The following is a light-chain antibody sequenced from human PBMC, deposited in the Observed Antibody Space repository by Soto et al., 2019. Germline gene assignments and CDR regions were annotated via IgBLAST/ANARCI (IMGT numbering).Light chain of an antibody. CDR1: QTVRNNY. J-gene: IGKJ5*01. CDR2: GAS. CDR3: QQYNSWPPIT. V-gene: IGKV3-20*01. Sequence: EIVLTQSPGTLSLSPGERATLSCRASQTVRNNYLAWYQQKPGQAPRLLIYGASSRATGIPDRFSGGGSGTEFTLTISSLQSEDFAVYYCQQYNSWPPITFGQGTRLEI.